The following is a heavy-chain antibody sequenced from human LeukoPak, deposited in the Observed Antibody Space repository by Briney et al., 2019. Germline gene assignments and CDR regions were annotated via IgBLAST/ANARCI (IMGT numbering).Heavy chain of an antibody. CDR2: ISAYNGNT. Sequence: ASVKVSCGASGYIFTSYGISGVRQPPGQALVWMGWISAYNGNTNYAQKLQGRVTMTTDTSTSTAYMELRSRRPDDTAVYYCAREDRSGYSSGWYYYYFMDVWGKGTTVTVSS. V-gene: IGHV1-18*01. CDR3: AREDRSGYSSGWYYYYFMDV. CDR1: GYIFTSYG. J-gene: IGHJ6*03. D-gene: IGHD6-19*01.